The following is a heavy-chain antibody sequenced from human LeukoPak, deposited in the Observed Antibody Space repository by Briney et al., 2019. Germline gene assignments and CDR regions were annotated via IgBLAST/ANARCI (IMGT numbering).Heavy chain of an antibody. CDR2: INPNSGGT. D-gene: IGHD3-10*01. CDR3: AVLLWFGELLQDY. CDR1: GYTFTGYY. V-gene: IGHV1-2*06. Sequence: ASVKVSYKASGYTFTGYYMHWVRQAPGQGLEWMGRINPNSGGTNYAQKFQGRVTMTRDTSISTAYMELSRLRSDDTAVYYCAVLLWFGELLQDYWGQGTLVTVSS. J-gene: IGHJ4*02.